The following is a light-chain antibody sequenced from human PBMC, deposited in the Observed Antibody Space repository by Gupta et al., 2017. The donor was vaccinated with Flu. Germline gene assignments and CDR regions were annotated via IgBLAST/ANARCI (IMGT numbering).Light chain of an antibody. V-gene: IGKV2-28*01. CDR1: QRLLHTNGYNY. J-gene: IGKJ1*01. Sequence: DIVMTQSPLSLPVTPGEPASISCRSSQRLLHTNGYNYLDWYLQKPGQSPQLLIYLGSTRASGVPDRFSGSGSGTDFTLKIRRVEPEDFGVYYCMQALQTPWTFGQGTKVEIK. CDR2: LGS. CDR3: MQALQTPWT.